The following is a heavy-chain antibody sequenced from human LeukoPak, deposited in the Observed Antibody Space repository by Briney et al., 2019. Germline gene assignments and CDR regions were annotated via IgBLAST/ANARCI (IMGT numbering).Heavy chain of an antibody. D-gene: IGHD3-16*02. CDR3: ARAARYFGGVIVFFDY. J-gene: IGHJ4*02. V-gene: IGHV3-23*01. CDR2: ISGSGGST. Sequence: GGSLRLSCAASGFTFSSYAMSWVRQAPGKGLEWVSAISGSGGSTYYADSVKGRFTISRDNSKNTLYLQMNSLRAEDTAVYYCARAARYFGGVIVFFDYWGQGTLVTVSS. CDR1: GFTFSSYA.